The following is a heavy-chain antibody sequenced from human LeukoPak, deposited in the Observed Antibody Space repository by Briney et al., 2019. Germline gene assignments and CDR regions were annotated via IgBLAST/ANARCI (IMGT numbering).Heavy chain of an antibody. J-gene: IGHJ4*02. D-gene: IGHD2-2*02. CDR3: ARVRRYCSSTSCYTWDY. V-gene: IGHV3-21*01. CDR2: ISSSSSYL. Sequence: PGGSLRLSCAASGFTFSSYSWNWVRQAPGRGLEWVSSISSSSSYLSYAGSVQGRFTISRDNAKNSLYLQMNSLRAEDTAVYYCARVRRYCSSTSCYTWDYWGQGTLVTVSS. CDR1: GFTFSSYS.